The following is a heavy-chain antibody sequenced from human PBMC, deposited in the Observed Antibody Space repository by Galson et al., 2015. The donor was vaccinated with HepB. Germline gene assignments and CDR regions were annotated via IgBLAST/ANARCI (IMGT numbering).Heavy chain of an antibody. Sequence: SLRLSCAASGFTFSRYGMHWVRQAPGKGLEWVAVIWYDGSNKYYADSVKGRFTISRDNSKNTLYLQMNSLRAEDTAVYYCARDRVAAALGYWGQGTLVTVSS. V-gene: IGHV3-33*01. CDR2: IWYDGSNK. CDR3: ARDRVAAALGY. J-gene: IGHJ4*02. D-gene: IGHD6-13*01. CDR1: GFTFSRYG.